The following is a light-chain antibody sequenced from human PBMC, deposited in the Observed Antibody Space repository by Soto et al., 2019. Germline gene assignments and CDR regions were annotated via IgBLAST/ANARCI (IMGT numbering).Light chain of an antibody. CDR1: QSISSW. V-gene: IGKV1-5*03. CDR3: QQYNSYPYT. J-gene: IGKJ2*01. CDR2: KAS. Sequence: DIQMTQSPSTLSASVGDRVTITCRASQSISSWLAWYQQKPGKAPKLLIYKASSLESGVPSRFRGSGSGTEFTITISSLQPDDFATYYCQQYNSYPYTFGQGTKLEIK.